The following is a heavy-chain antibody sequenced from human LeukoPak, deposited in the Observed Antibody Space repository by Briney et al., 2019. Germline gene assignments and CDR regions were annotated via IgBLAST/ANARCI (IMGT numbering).Heavy chain of an antibody. J-gene: IGHJ4*02. CDR2: IIPIFGTA. Sequence: ASVKVSCKTSTSGSSFSNYPITWVRQAPGQGLEWMGGIIPIFGTANLAQKFQGRVTITADESTNTAYMELSSLRSEDTAVYYCAKDRTSDSSDYSAWDLWGQGTLVTVSS. V-gene: IGHV1-69*13. CDR1: TSGSSFSNYP. CDR3: AKDRTSDSSDYSAWDL. D-gene: IGHD3-22*01.